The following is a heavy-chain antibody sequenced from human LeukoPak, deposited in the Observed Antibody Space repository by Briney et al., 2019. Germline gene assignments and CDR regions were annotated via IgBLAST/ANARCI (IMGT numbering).Heavy chain of an antibody. V-gene: IGHV3-48*01. CDR2: ISSSGSPI. Sequence: GGSLRLSCAASGFTFDDYAMHWVRQAPGKGLEWVSHISSSGSPIYYADTVKGRFTISRDNAKNSLYLQMNSLRAEDTAMYYCARGVFDYWGQGTLVAVSS. J-gene: IGHJ4*02. CDR3: ARGVFDY. CDR1: GFTFDDYA.